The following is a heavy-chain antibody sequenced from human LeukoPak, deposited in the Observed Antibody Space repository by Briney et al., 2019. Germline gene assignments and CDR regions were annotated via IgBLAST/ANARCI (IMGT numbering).Heavy chain of an antibody. CDR3: ASVGYCSSTSCYPPSGDAFDI. D-gene: IGHD2-2*01. Sequence: PSETLSLTCNVSGGSMSNIYYWGWIRQPPGKGLEWIGNIFYSGITYYNPSLRSRVTIAIDTSKSQFSLKLTSVTAADTAVYYCASVGYCSSTSCYPPSGDAFDIWGQGTMVTVSS. J-gene: IGHJ3*02. CDR1: GGSMSNIYY. CDR2: IFYSGIT. V-gene: IGHV4-39*01.